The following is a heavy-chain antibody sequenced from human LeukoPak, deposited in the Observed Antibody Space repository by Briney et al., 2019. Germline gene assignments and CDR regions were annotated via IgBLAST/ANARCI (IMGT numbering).Heavy chain of an antibody. CDR2: ISWDGGST. Sequence: GGSLRLSCAASGFTFDDYTMHWVRQAPGKGLEWVSLISWDGGSTYYADSVKGRFTISRDNSKNSLYLQMNSLRTEDTALYYCAKGKRNLPSSSSAFDYWGQGTLVTVSS. CDR3: AKGKRNLPSSSSAFDY. J-gene: IGHJ4*02. V-gene: IGHV3-43*01. D-gene: IGHD6-6*01. CDR1: GFTFDDYT.